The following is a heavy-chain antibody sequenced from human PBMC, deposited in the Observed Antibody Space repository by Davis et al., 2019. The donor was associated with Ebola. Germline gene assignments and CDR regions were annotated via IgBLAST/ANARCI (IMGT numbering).Heavy chain of an antibody. CDR2: IIPIFGTA. J-gene: IGHJ6*02. V-gene: IGHV1-69*13. CDR3: ARAYFYDSSGYSFYYGMDV. CDR1: GGTFSSYA. Sequence: SVKVSCKASGGTFSSYAISWVRQAPGQGLEWMGGIIPIFGTANYAQKFQGRVTITADESTSTAYMELRSLRSDDTAVYYCARAYFYDSSGYSFYYGMDVWGQGTTVTVSS. D-gene: IGHD3-22*01.